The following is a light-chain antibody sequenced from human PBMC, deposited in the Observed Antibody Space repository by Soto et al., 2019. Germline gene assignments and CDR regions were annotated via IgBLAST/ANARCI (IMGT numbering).Light chain of an antibody. V-gene: IGLV8-61*01. J-gene: IGLJ2*01. CDR3: VLYMGAGSVV. CDR2: NTN. Sequence: QTVVTQEPSFSVSPGGTVTLTCGLNSGSVSTNYYPTWYQQTPGQAPRTLIYNTNTRSSGVPDRFSGSIVGNKAALTISGAQADDECDYYCVLYMGAGSVVFGGGTKPTVL. CDR1: SGSVSTNYY.